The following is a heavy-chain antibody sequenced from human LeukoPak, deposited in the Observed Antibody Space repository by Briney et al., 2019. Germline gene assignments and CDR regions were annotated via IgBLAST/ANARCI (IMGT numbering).Heavy chain of an antibody. V-gene: IGHV4-39*01. CDR1: GGSINSYY. D-gene: IGHD2-15*01. Sequence: SETLSLACTVSGGSINSYYWSWIRQPPGKGLEWIGSIYYSGSTYYNPSLKSRVTISVDTSKNQFSLKLSSVTAADTAVYYCARHQYCSGGSCYPGGFDYWGQGTLVTVSS. J-gene: IGHJ4*02. CDR2: IYYSGST. CDR3: ARHQYCSGGSCYPGGFDY.